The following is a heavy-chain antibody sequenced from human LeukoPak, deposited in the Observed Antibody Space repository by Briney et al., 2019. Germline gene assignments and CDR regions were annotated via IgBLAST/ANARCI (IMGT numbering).Heavy chain of an antibody. CDR1: GFTFSTYA. D-gene: IGHD6-19*01. V-gene: IGHV3-64*01. CDR3: TRAPLYGSGRGTDY. Sequence: PGGSLRLSCVASGFTFSTYAMHWARQAPGKGLEFVSAISPNGDDTYYTNSVRGRFTNSRDNSRNTLYLQMGSLRTEDMALYYCTRAPLYGSGRGTDYWGQGTLVTVPS. J-gene: IGHJ4*02. CDR2: ISPNGDDT.